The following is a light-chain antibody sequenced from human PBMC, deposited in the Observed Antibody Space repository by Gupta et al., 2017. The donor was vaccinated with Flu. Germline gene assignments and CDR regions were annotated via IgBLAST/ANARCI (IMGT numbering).Light chain of an antibody. CDR2: AAA. CDR1: QSISSY. J-gene: IGKJ2*03. CDR3: QESYSPRYS. V-gene: IGKV1-39*01. Sequence: DIQMTQSPPSLSASVGDRVTITCRASQSISSYLNWYQQKPGQAPKFLIYAAASLQSGVPPRFRGSGSGTDFTLTISSLQPEDFATYYCQESYSPRYSFGQGTKLEIK.